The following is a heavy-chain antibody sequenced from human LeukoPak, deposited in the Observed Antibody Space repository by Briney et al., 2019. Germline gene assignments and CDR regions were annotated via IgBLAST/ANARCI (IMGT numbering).Heavy chain of an antibody. V-gene: IGHV3-23*01. Sequence: PGGSLRLSSAASGFSFPSYAMSWVRQAPRRGLEWVSLITAGGVITHYTDSVKGRFTISRDNSKNTLYLQMNSVRAEDTAVYYCSKGKINHDGAVEIWGQGTTVTVSS. CDR2: ITAGGVIT. J-gene: IGHJ3*02. CDR3: SKGKINHDGAVEI. D-gene: IGHD1-14*01. CDR1: GFSFPSYA.